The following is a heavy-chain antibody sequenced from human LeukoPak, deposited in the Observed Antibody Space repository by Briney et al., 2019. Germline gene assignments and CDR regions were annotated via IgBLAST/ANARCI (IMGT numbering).Heavy chain of an antibody. Sequence: GGSLRLSCAASGFTFGTYWMSWVRQAPGKGLEWVANIKEDGSEKYYVDSVKGRFTISRDNAKSSLHLQMNSLRAEDTAVYYCARLPLGFGEYLWGQGTLVAVSS. CDR1: GFTFGTYW. CDR2: IKEDGSEK. J-gene: IGHJ4*02. D-gene: IGHD3-10*01. CDR3: ARLPLGFGEYL. V-gene: IGHV3-7*01.